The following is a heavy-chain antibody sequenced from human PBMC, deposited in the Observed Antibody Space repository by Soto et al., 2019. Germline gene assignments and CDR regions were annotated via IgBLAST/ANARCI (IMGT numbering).Heavy chain of an antibody. CDR2: IYWDGDQ. Sequence: QITLKESGPTLVKPTQTLTLTCTFSGISLSTKEVGXGXIRXPXXXGLEWLALIYWDGDQRYRPSLRTRVTITKDTSKNQVFLTXANMXXXXTXTXXXXXXXXXXGXXFDYWGQGTLVTVSS. J-gene: IGHJ4*02. CDR1: GISLSTKEVG. CDR3: XXXXXXXGXXFDY. V-gene: IGHV2-5*02.